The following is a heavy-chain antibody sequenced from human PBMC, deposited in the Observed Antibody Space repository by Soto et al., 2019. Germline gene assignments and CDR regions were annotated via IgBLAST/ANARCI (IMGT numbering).Heavy chain of an antibody. CDR2: ISTSGSAI. Sequence: LRLSCAASGFTFSDYYMTWIRQAPGKGLEWVSYISTSGSAIYYADSVKGRFTISRDNAKDSLYLQMNSLSTEDTAVYFFSKGDTGPLRRLDLWGQGTTVTVSS. J-gene: IGHJ6*02. CDR3: SKGDTGPLRRLDL. CDR1: GFTFSDYY. V-gene: IGHV3-11*01. D-gene: IGHD3-16*01.